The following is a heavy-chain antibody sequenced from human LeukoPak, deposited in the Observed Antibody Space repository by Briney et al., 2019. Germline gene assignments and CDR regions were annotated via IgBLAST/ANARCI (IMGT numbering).Heavy chain of an antibody. CDR2: IIPIFGTA. CDR3: ARDRGGQIVVVPAAVYYYYYYMDV. D-gene: IGHD2-2*01. Sequence: SVKVSCKASGGTFSSYAISWVRQAPGQGLEWMGGIIPIFGTANYAQKFQGRVTITADESTSTAYMELRSLRSDDTAVYYCARDRGGQIVVVPAAVYYYYYYMDVWGKGTTVTVSS. V-gene: IGHV1-69*13. J-gene: IGHJ6*03. CDR1: GGTFSSYA.